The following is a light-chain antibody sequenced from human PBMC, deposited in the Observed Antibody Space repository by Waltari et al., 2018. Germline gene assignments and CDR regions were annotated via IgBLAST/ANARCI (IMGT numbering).Light chain of an antibody. CDR2: AAS. CDR1: QGISNY. CDR3: QKYNNALFA. Sequence: DIQMTQSPSSLSASVGDRVTITCRASQGISNYLAWYQQQPGKVPKLLIYAASTLQSGVPSRCSGGGSGTDFTLTISSLQPEDVATYYCQKYNNALFAFGPGTKVDIK. V-gene: IGKV1-27*01. J-gene: IGKJ3*01.